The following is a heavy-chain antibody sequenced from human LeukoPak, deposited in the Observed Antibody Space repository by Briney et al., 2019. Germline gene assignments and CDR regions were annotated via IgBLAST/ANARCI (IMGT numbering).Heavy chain of an antibody. V-gene: IGHV3-48*03. CDR3: ASRTTVTTVDY. D-gene: IGHD4-17*01. CDR1: GFTFSSYE. J-gene: IGHJ4*02. Sequence: PGGSLRLSCAASGFTFSSYEMNWVRQAPGKGLEWVSYISSSGNTIYYADSVKGRFTISRDNAKNSLYLQMNSLRAEDTAVYYCASRTTVTTVDYWGQGTLVTVSS. CDR2: ISSSGNTI.